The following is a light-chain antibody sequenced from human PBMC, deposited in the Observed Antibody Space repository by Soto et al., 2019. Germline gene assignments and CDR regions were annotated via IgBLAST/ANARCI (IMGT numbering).Light chain of an antibody. V-gene: IGKV3-15*01. CDR2: GAS. CDR1: QSVSSN. J-gene: IGKJ1*01. Sequence: EIVMTQSPATLSVSPGERGTLSCRASQSVSSNLAWYQQQPGQAPRLLIYGASTRATGIPARFSGSRSGTEFTLTISSLQSEDFAVYSCQQYNNWPWTFGQGTKVEIK. CDR3: QQYNNWPWT.